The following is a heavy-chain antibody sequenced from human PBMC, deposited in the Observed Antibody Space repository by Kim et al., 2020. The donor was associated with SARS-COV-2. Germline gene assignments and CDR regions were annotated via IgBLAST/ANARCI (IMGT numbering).Heavy chain of an antibody. J-gene: IGHJ4*02. D-gene: IGHD6-13*01. Sequence: SETLSLTCTVSGGSISSGGYYWSWIRQHPGKGLEWIGYIYYSGSTYYNPSLKSRVTISVDTSKNQFSLKLSSVTAADTAVYYCARALSSSWYPHTPYYFDYWGQGTLVTVSS. CDR1: GGSISSGGYY. CDR3: ARALSSSWYPHTPYYFDY. V-gene: IGHV4-31*03. CDR2: IYYSGST.